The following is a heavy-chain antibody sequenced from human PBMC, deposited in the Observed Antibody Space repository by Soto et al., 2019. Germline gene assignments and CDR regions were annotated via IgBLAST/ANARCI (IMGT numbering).Heavy chain of an antibody. J-gene: IGHJ4*02. CDR3: VPDKMTSYAS. V-gene: IGHV1-46*01. CDR1: GYNFINYY. Sequence: QVQLLQSAAEVREPGASVRISCKASGYNFINYYIHWMRQAPGQGLEWMGLINPRDGKTNYAQKFHGRVTIPRDTSTSTVYLELSSLRSEETAVYFCVPDKMTSYASWGQGTLVTV. D-gene: IGHD2-2*01. CDR2: INPRDGKT.